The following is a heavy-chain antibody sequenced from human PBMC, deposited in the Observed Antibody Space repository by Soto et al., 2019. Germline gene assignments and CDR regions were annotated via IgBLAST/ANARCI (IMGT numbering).Heavy chain of an antibody. V-gene: IGHV3-33*01. D-gene: IGHD3-10*02. J-gene: IGHJ3*01. Sequence: QVQLVESGGGVVQPGRSLRLSCAASGFTFSSYGMHWVRQAPGKGLEWVAVIWYDGSNKYYADSVKGRFTISRDNSKNPLDPPMNSPRAEDTAFFFRARDSPPFSLFRDAFYFWGQGTIVPLSS. CDR2: IWYDGSNK. CDR3: ARDSPPFSLFRDAFYF. CDR1: GFTFSSYG.